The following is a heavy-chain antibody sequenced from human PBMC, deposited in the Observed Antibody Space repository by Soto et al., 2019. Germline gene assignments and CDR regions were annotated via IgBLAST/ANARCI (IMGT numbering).Heavy chain of an antibody. CDR3: ARDSRWPYHGSGKDYGMDV. J-gene: IGHJ6*02. D-gene: IGHD3-10*01. V-gene: IGHV4-4*02. CDR1: GGSISSSNW. Sequence: SETLSLTCAVSGGSISSSNWWSWVRQPPGKGLEWIGEIYHSGSTNYNPSLKSRVTISVDKSKNQFSLKLSSVTAADTAVYYCARDSRWPYHGSGKDYGMDVWGQVTTVTVYS. CDR2: IYHSGST.